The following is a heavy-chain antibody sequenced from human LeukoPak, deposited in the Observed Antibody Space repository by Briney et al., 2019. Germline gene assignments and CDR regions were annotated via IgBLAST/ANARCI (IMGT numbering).Heavy chain of an antibody. Sequence: PSETLSLTCSVSGGSINNYYWSWIRQPPGKGLEWIGYIYSSGITNYNSSLKSRVTISVDTSKNQFSLKLSSVTAADTAVYYCARRLGTGSLIYFDYWGQGTLVTVSS. V-gene: IGHV4-59*08. CDR1: GGSINNYY. CDR2: IYSSGIT. J-gene: IGHJ4*02. CDR3: ARRLGTGSLIYFDY. D-gene: IGHD2-8*02.